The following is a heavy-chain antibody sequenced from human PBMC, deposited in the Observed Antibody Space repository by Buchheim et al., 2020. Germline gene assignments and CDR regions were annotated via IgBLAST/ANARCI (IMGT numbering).Heavy chain of an antibody. V-gene: IGHV3-30-3*01. Sequence: QVQLVESGGGVVQPGRSLRLSCAASGFTFSSYAMHWVRQAPGKGLEWVAVISYDGSNKYYADSVKGRFTISSDNSKNTLYLQMNSLRAEDTAVYYCARDRVVAASAYGMDVWGQGTT. CDR2: ISYDGSNK. D-gene: IGHD2-15*01. CDR3: ARDRVVAASAYGMDV. CDR1: GFTFSSYA. J-gene: IGHJ6*02.